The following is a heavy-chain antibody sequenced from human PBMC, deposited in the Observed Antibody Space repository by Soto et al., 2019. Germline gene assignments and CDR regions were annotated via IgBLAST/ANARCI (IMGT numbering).Heavy chain of an antibody. CDR3: QGADF. CDR2: INDSGNT. CDR1: GGTFRGYF. V-gene: IGHV4-34*08. Sequence: PSETLSLTCAVSGGTFRGYFWSWIRQSPAKGLEWIGEINDSGNTYYNPSFKSRLTISVDTSTSQISLRLTSVTAADSAVYYCQGADFWDQGTRVTIFS. D-gene: IGHD2-21*02. J-gene: IGHJ1*01.